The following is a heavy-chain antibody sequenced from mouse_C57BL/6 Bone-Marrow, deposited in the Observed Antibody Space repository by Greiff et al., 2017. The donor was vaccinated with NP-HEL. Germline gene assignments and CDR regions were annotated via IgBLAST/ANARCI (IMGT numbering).Heavy chain of an antibody. Sequence: EVKLMESGPVLVKPGASVKMSCKASGYTFTDYYMNWVKQSHGKSLEWIGVINPYNGGTSYNQKFKGKATLTVDKSSSTAYMELNSLTSEDSAVYYCAREEGSSYPYYYAMDYWGQGTSVTVSS. D-gene: IGHD1-1*01. CDR2: INPYNGGT. J-gene: IGHJ4*01. CDR3: AREEGSSYPYYYAMDY. V-gene: IGHV1-19*01. CDR1: GYTFTDYY.